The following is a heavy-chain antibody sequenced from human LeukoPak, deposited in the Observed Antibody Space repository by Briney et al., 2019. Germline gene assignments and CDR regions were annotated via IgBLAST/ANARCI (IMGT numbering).Heavy chain of an antibody. Sequence: PSETLSLTCPVSGDSVNTRRYYWGWIRQPPGKGLEWIGSIYHSGSTYSEPSLRSRVTISIDTSRNQFSLNLTSVTAADTAVYFCARRDIVKGGFDYWGQGTLVTVSS. CDR2: IYHSGST. V-gene: IGHV4-39*01. CDR3: ARRDIVKGGFDY. D-gene: IGHD3-16*02. CDR1: GDSVNTRRYY. J-gene: IGHJ4*02.